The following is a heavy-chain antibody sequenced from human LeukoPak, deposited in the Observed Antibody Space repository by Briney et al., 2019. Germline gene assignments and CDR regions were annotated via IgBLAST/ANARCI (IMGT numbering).Heavy chain of an antibody. CDR3: ARSNVNSYCSSTSCYPIDFDY. CDR2: IIPIFGTA. J-gene: IGHJ4*02. D-gene: IGHD2-2*01. Sequence: SVTVSFTASGGTFSSYAISWVRQAPGQGLEWMGGIIPIFGTANYAQKFQGRVTITADESTSTAYMELSSLRSEDTAVYYCARSNVNSYCSSTSCYPIDFDYWGQGTLVTVSS. CDR1: GGTFSSYA. V-gene: IGHV1-69*13.